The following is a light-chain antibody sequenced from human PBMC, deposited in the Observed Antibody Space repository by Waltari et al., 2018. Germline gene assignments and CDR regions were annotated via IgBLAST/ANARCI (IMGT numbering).Light chain of an antibody. V-gene: IGKV1-5*01. CDR1: QSISAW. J-gene: IGKJ4*01. CDR2: DAS. CDR3: HQYTNFPHT. Sequence: DIQMTQSPSTLSASVGDRVTITCRASQSISAWLAWYQLSPGKSPKLLISDASILERGVPSRFSGRGSWTQFTLTINSLQPEDFATNDCHQYTNFPHTFVGGTTVEIK.